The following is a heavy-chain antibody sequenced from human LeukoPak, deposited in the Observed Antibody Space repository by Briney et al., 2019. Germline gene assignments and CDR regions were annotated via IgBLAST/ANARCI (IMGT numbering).Heavy chain of an antibody. CDR1: GYTFTGYY. D-gene: IGHD1-1*01. CDR2: IIPILGIA. J-gene: IGHJ4*02. CDR3: ARDRPSWNDVCCYFDY. Sequence: GASVKVSCKASGYTFTGYYMHWVRQAPGQGLEWMGRIIPILGIANYAQKFQGRVTITADKSTSTAYMELSSLRSEDTAVYYCARDRPSWNDVCCYFDYWGQGTLVTVSS. V-gene: IGHV1-69*04.